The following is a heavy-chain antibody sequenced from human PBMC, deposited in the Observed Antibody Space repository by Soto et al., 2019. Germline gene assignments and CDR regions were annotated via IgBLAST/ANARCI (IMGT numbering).Heavy chain of an antibody. J-gene: IGHJ6*02. V-gene: IGHV4-59*01. D-gene: IGHD4-17*01. CDR2: IYYSGST. CDR3: ARAINDYPYYYYGMDV. Sequence: SETLSLTCTVSGGSISSYYWSWIRQPPGKGLEWIGYIYYSGSTNYNPSLKSRVTISVDTSKNQFSLKLSSVTAADTAVYYCARAINDYPYYYYGMDVWGQGTTVTVSS. CDR1: GGSISSYY.